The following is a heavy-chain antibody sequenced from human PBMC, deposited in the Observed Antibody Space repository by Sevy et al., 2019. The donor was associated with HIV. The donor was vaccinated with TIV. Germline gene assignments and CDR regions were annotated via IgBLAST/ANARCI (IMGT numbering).Heavy chain of an antibody. CDR3: ARLRWDLVVVPGATPGCYFDS. V-gene: IGHV4-59*08. CDR2: VSHSGNT. D-gene: IGHD2-2*02. J-gene: IGHJ4*02. Sequence: SESLSLTCTVSGDSINTYYWSWIRQPPGKGLEWIGYVSHSGNTNYNASFKSRVSMSVDTSTNQFSLKVKSVTAADTAVYYCARLRWDLVVVPGATPGCYFDSWGQGTLVTVSS. CDR1: GDSINTYY.